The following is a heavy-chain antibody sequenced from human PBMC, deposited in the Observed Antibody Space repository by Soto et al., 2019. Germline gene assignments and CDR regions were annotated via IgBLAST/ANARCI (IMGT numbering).Heavy chain of an antibody. CDR1: GFTFSSYG. D-gene: IGHD3-16*01. V-gene: IGHV3-33*01. Sequence: PGGSLRLSCAASGFTFSSYGMHLVRQAPGKGLEWVAVIWYDGSNKYYADSVKGRFTISRDNSKNTLSLQMNSLRAEDTAVYYCARDPNPWGRSCNFDDWGQGTLVTVS. J-gene: IGHJ4*02. CDR3: ARDPNPWGRSCNFDD. CDR2: IWYDGSNK.